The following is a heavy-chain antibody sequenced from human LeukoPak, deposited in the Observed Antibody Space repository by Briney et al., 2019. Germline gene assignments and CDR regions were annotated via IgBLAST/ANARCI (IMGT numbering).Heavy chain of an antibody. J-gene: IGHJ3*02. CDR1: GGTFTNYA. Sequence: SVKVSCKASGGTFTNYAISWVRQAPGQGLEWMGGIIPTFGTANYAQKFQGRVTITTGESTSTAYMQLSSLRSEDSAVYYCARHGGITVFGEAQPGGAFDIWGQGTMVTVSS. D-gene: IGHD3-3*01. CDR2: IIPTFGTA. CDR3: ARHGGITVFGEAQPGGAFDI. V-gene: IGHV1-69*05.